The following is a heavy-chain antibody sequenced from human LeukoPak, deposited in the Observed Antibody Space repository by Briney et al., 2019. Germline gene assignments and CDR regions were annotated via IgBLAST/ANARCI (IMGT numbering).Heavy chain of an antibody. CDR1: GGSFSGYY. V-gene: IGHV4-34*01. D-gene: IGHD3-10*01. J-gene: IGHJ5*02. CDR3: ARVGSMLSRRFDP. Sequence: SETLSLTCAVYGGSFSGYYWSWIRQPPGKGLEWIGEINHSGSTNYNPSLKSRVTISVDTSKNQFSLKLSSVTAADTAVYYCARVGSMLSRRFDPWGQGTLVTVFS. CDR2: INHSGST.